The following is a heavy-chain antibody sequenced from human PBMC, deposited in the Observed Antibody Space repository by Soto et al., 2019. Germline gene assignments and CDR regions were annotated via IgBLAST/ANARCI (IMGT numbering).Heavy chain of an antibody. CDR3: GRGVPPDFDP. J-gene: IGHJ5*02. V-gene: IGHV3-74*01. D-gene: IGHD2-2*01. CDR2: ISSDGSST. Sequence: SGFNFSSYWMSWVRQAPGKGLVWVSRISSDGSSTNYADSVKGRFTISRDNAKNTLYLEMNSLRVEDTAVYYCGRGVPPDFDPWDQGTLVTV. CDR1: GFNFSSYW.